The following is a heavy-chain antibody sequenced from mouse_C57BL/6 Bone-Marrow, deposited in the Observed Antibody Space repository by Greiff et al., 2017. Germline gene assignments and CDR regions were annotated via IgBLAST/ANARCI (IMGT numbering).Heavy chain of an antibody. D-gene: IGHD2-3*01. CDR1: GYTFTSYG. V-gene: IGHV1-81*01. J-gene: IGHJ2*01. CDR3: ARRDGYYIDFNN. CDR2: IYPRSGNT. Sequence: QVQLKESGAELARPGASVKLFCKASGYTFTSYGISWVKQRTGQGLEWIGEIYPRSGNTYYNEKFKGKAPLTADKSSSTAYMELRSLTSEDSAVYICARRDGYYIDFNNWGQGTTLTVSS.